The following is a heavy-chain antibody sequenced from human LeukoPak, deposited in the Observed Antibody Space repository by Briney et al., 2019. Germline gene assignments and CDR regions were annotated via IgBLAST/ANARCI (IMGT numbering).Heavy chain of an antibody. CDR3: ARDRNYYDHNGNFDY. CDR1: GYTFTGYY. CDR2: INPNSGGT. D-gene: IGHD3-22*01. J-gene: IGHJ4*02. Sequence: ASVKVSCKASGYTFTGYYMHWVRQAPGQGLEWMGWINPNSGGTNYAQKFQGRVTMTRDTSLSTAYMELSRLRSDDTAVYYCARDRNYYDHNGNFDYWGQGTLVTVSS. V-gene: IGHV1-2*02.